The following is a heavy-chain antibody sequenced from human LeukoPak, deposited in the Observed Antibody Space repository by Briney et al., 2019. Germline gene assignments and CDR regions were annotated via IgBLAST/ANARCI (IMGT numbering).Heavy chain of an antibody. Sequence: SETLSLTCTVSGGSISSGSYYWSWIRQPAGKGLEWIRRIYTSGSTNYNPSLKSRVTISVDTSKNQFSLKLSSVTAADTAVYYCARVPHYYYYYMDVWGKGTTVTVSS. V-gene: IGHV4-61*02. CDR2: IYTSGST. CDR3: ARVPHYYYYYMDV. J-gene: IGHJ6*03. CDR1: GGSISSGSYY.